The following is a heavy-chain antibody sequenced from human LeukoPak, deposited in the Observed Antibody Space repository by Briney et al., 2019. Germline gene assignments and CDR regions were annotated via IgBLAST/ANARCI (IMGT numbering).Heavy chain of an antibody. D-gene: IGHD6-19*01. J-gene: IGHJ4*02. CDR2: IYHSGDT. CDR1: GYSITSGYY. V-gene: IGHV4-38-2*02. CDR3: AKGTSSGWYYFDH. Sequence: PSETLSLTCIVSGYSITSGYYWGWIRQPPGKGLEWIGSIYHSGDTYYNPSLKSRVTISVDTSKNQFSLKLDSVTAADTAVYYCAKGTSSGWYYFDHWGQGTLVTVSS.